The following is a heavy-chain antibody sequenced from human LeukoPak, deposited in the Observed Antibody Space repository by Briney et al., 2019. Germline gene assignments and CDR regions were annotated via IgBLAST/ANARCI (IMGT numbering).Heavy chain of an antibody. CDR3: ARDRGSGYLSDY. Sequence: ASVKVSCKASGYTFTGYYMHWVRQAPGQGLEWMGWINPNSGGTNYAQKFQGRVTMTRDTSISTAYMELSRLRSDDTAVYYCARDRGSGYLSDYWGQRTLVTVSS. CDR2: INPNSGGT. V-gene: IGHV1-2*02. CDR1: GYTFTGYY. D-gene: IGHD3-3*01. J-gene: IGHJ4*02.